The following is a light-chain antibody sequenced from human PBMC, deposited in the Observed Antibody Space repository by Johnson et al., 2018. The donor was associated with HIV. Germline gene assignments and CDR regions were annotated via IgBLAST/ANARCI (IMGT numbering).Light chain of an antibody. J-gene: IGLJ1*01. CDR3: GTWDNSLSAGV. CDR1: SSDMGNYA. CDR2: ENN. V-gene: IGLV1-51*02. Sequence: QSVLTQPPSVSAAPGQKVTISCSGSSSDMGNYAVSWYQQLPGTAPKLLIYENNKRPSGIPDRFSGSKSGTSATLGISGLQTGDEADYYCGTWDNSLSAGVFGSGTKVTVL.